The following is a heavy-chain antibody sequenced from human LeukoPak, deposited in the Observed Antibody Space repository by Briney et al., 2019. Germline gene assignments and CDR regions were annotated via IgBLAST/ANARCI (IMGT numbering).Heavy chain of an antibody. Sequence: PGGSLRLSCAASGFTFSSYWMHWVRHAPGKGLVWVSRINSDGSSTNYADSVKGRFTISRDNAKNTLYLQMNSLRAEDTAVYYCARVITMVRGVIRDYYYYYGMDVWGQGTTVTVSS. J-gene: IGHJ6*02. V-gene: IGHV3-74*01. CDR2: INSDGSST. D-gene: IGHD3-10*01. CDR1: GFTFSSYW. CDR3: ARVITMVRGVIRDYYYYYGMDV.